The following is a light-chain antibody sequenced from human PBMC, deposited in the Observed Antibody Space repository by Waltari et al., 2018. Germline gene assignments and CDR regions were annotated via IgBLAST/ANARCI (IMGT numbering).Light chain of an antibody. Sequence: QSALTQPRSVSGSPGQSVTISCTGTSSDVGGYDYVSWYQQHPGKAPKRMIYGVTKRPAGVPDRFSGSKSGNRASLTISGRQAEDEGDYYCCSYAGSYTLLFGGGTKLTVL. CDR2: GVT. CDR1: SSDVGGYDY. J-gene: IGLJ3*02. CDR3: CSYAGSYTLL. V-gene: IGLV2-11*01.